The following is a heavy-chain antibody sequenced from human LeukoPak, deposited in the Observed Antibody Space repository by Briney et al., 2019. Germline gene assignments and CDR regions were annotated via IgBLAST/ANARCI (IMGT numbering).Heavy chain of an antibody. CDR2: ITNSGGSA. V-gene: IGHV3-23*01. CDR1: GFTFNIYA. J-gene: IGHJ4*02. Sequence: PGGSLRLSCAASGFTFNIYAMCWVRQAPGKGLEWVSTITNSGGSAFYADSVKGRFTISRDNSKNTLYLQMNSLRAEDTAVYYCARDENALYDFWSGYYGYWGQGTLVTVSS. D-gene: IGHD3-3*01. CDR3: ARDENALYDFWSGYYGY.